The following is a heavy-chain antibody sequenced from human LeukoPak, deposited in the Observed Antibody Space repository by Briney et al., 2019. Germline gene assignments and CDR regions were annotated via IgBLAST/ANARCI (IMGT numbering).Heavy chain of an antibody. CDR3: ARGGYGAYMG. CDR1: ALTFSTYW. Sequence: GGSLRLSRAASALTFSTYWMHWDRQAPGKGLVWVSGLNSDGRITGYVDSVKGRFTISRDNAKNTLYLQMNTLRAEDTAVYYCARGGYGAYMGWGQGNLVTVS. D-gene: IGHD4-17*01. CDR2: LNSDGRIT. V-gene: IGHV3-74*01. J-gene: IGHJ4*02.